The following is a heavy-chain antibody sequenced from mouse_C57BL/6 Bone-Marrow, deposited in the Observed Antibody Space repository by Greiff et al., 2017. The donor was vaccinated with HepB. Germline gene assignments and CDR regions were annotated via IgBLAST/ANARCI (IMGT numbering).Heavy chain of an antibody. Sequence: QVQLQQLGAELVKPGASVKLSCKASGYTFTSYWMHWVKQRPGQGLEWIGMIHPNSGSTNYNEKFKSKATLTVDKSSSTAYMQLSSLTSEDSAVYYCASPVVAPTFYFDYWGQGTTLTVSS. D-gene: IGHD1-1*01. CDR3: ASPVVAPTFYFDY. CDR1: GYTFTSYW. V-gene: IGHV1-64*01. J-gene: IGHJ2*01. CDR2: IHPNSGST.